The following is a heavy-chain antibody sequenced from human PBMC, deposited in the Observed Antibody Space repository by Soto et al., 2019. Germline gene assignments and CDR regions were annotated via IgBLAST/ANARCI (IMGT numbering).Heavy chain of an antibody. CDR2: INAGNGNT. V-gene: IGHV1-3*01. CDR3: ARDKGYCSSTSCYNPLFDY. J-gene: IGHJ4*02. D-gene: IGHD2-2*02. Sequence: GASVKVSCKASGYTFTSYAMHWVRQAPGQRLEWMGWINAGNGNTKYSQKFQGRVTITRDTSASTAYMELSSPRSEDTAVYYCARDKGYCSSTSCYNPLFDYWGQGTLVTVSS. CDR1: GYTFTSYA.